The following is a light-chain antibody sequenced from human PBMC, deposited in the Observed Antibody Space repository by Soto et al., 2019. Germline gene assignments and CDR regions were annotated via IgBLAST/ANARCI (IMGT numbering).Light chain of an antibody. CDR3: SSCTSSSTGV. Sequence: QSVLTQPASVSGSPGQSITISCTGTSSDVGGYNYVSWYQQHPGKAPKLMIYDVSNRPLGVSNRFSGSKSGNTASLTISGLQAEDEADYYCSSCTSSSTGVFGGGTKLTVL. CDR2: DVS. V-gene: IGLV2-14*01. CDR1: SSDVGGYNY. J-gene: IGLJ2*01.